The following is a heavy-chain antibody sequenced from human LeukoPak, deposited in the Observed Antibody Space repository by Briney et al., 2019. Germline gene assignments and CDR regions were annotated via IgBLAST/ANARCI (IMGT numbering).Heavy chain of an antibody. J-gene: IGHJ2*01. Sequence: SQTLSLTCTVSGGSISSGASDWGWIRQHPKRGLEWVGYINHSGSTYYNPSLGSRVTMSVDTSKNQFSLKLSSVTAADSAAYYCARAARQGFTMIVVPFFYFDLWGRGTLVTVSS. CDR2: INHSGST. CDR1: GGSISSGASD. V-gene: IGHV4-31*03. CDR3: ARAARQGFTMIVVPFFYFDL. D-gene: IGHD3-22*01.